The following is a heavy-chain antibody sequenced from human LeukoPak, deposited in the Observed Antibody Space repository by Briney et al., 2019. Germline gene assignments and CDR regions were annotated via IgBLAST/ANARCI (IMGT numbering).Heavy chain of an antibody. CDR2: ISAYNGNT. V-gene: IGHV1-18*01. J-gene: IGHJ5*02. D-gene: IGHD3-3*01. Sequence: ASVKVSCKASGYTFTSYGISWVRQAPGQGLERMGWISAYNGNTNYAQKLQGRVTITTDTSTSTAYMELRSLRSDDTAVYYCARDITIIGFDPWGQGTLVTVSS. CDR1: GYTFTSYG. CDR3: ARDITIIGFDP.